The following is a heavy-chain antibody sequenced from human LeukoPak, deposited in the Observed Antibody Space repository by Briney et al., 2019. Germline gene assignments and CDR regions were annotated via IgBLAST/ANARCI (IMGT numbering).Heavy chain of an antibody. J-gene: IGHJ4*02. V-gene: IGHV3-7*01. CDR1: GFTFSSYW. CDR2: INRDGGEK. Sequence: PGGSLRLSCAASGFTFSSYWMSWVRQAPGKGLEWVANINRDGGEKYHVHSVKGRFTISRDNAKNSLYLQMNSLRTEDTAIYCCARAPEGSGSSYYFDYWGQGILVTVSS. D-gene: IGHD3-10*01. CDR3: ARAPEGSGSSYYFDY.